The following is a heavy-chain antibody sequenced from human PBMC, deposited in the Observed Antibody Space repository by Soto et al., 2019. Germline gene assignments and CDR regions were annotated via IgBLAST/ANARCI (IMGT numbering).Heavy chain of an antibody. V-gene: IGHV3-74*01. J-gene: IGHJ6*02. D-gene: IGHD6-19*01. CDR3: ASGSSGWYLLSAYYYGMDV. Sequence: GGSLRLSCAASGFTFSSYWMHWVRQAPGKGLVWVSRINSDGSSTSYADSVKGRFTISRDNAKNTLYLQMNSLRAEDTAVYYCASGSSGWYLLSAYYYGMDVWGQGTTVTVSS. CDR2: INSDGSST. CDR1: GFTFSSYW.